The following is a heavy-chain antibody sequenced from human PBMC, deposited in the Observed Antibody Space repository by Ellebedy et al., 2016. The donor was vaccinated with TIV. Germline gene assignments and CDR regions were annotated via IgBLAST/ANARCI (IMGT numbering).Heavy chain of an antibody. V-gene: IGHV3-7*01. CDR2: LRQDENEK. J-gene: IGHJ3*01. CDR3: ARDGGYGDYLPPRHAFNL. CDR1: GFNFRSYW. Sequence: GESLKISCAASGFNFRSYWMSWVRQAPGKGLEWVANLRQDENEKYYLDSVKGRFSISRDNAKSSLYVQMNSLRAEDTALYYCARDGGYGDYLPPRHAFNLWGQGTMVTVSS. D-gene: IGHD4-17*01.